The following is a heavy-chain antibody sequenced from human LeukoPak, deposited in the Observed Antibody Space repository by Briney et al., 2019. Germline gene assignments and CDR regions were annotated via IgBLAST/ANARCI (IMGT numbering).Heavy chain of an antibody. V-gene: IGHV4-59*01. CDR1: GGSISSYY. Sequence: PSETLSLTCTVPGGSISSYYWSWIRQPPGKGLEWIGYIYYSGSTNYNPSLKSRVTISVDTSKNQFSLKLSSVTAADTAVYYCASTPYPWKGGDDYWGQGTLVTVSS. D-gene: IGHD3-10*01. CDR3: ASTPYPWKGGDDY. J-gene: IGHJ4*02. CDR2: IYYSGST.